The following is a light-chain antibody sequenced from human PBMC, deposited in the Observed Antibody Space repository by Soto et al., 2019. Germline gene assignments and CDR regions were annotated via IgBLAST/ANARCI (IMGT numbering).Light chain of an antibody. CDR1: QNIASF. CDR3: QQSYTPPPT. CDR2: GAS. J-gene: IGKJ1*01. Sequence: DIQVTQSPSSLSASLGDRVTITCRTSQNIASFLNWFQHKPGRAPKLLISGASRLQTGVPSRFSGSGSGTSFTLTITSLQPEDFAAYYCQQSYTPPPTFGQGTRVQLK. V-gene: IGKV1-39*01.